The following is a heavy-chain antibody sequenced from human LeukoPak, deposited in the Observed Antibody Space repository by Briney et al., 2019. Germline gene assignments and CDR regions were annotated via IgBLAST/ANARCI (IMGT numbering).Heavy chain of an antibody. J-gene: IGHJ4*02. V-gene: IGHV4-59*01. D-gene: IGHD3-22*01. CDR2: IYYIGST. CDR1: GGSISSYY. Sequence: SESLSLTCTVSGGSISSYYWSWIRQPPGKRLEWISFIYYIGSTNYNPSLKSRVTISVDTSMNQFSLNLNSVTAADTAVYYCASTRYYHDSAGYYPVPFFDYWGQGTLVTVSS. CDR3: ASTRYYHDSAGYYPVPFFDY.